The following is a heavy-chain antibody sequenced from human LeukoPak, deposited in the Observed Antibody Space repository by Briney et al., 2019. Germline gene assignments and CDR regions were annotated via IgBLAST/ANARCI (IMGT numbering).Heavy chain of an antibody. CDR3: AREGYYGAFDV. J-gene: IGHJ3*01. CDR2: IGDNSAI. CDR1: GFTFSSFI. V-gene: IGHV3-48*02. D-gene: IGHD3-10*01. Sequence: GGSLRLSCAASGFTFSSFIMNWVRQAPGKGLEWVSYIGDNSAIYYADSVKGRFTISRDNAKNSLSLQMNSLRDVDTAVYYCAREGYYGAFDVWGQGTMVTVSS.